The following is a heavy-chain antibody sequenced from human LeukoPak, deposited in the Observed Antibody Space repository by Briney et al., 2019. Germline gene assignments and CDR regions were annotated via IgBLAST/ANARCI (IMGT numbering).Heavy chain of an antibody. Sequence: SETLSLTCTVSGGSISSSSYYWGWIRQPPGKGLEWIGSIYYSGSTYYNPSLKSRVTISVDTSKNQLSLRLSSVTAADTAVYYCARDGGFFDYWGQGTLVTVSS. D-gene: IGHD3-16*01. CDR1: GGSISSSSYY. CDR3: ARDGGFFDY. J-gene: IGHJ4*02. CDR2: IYYSGST. V-gene: IGHV4-39*02.